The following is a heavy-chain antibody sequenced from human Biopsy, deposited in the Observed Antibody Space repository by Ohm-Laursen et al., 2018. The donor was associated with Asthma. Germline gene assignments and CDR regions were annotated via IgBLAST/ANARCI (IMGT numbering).Heavy chain of an antibody. CDR3: AKDSSGYYLNYFDY. CDR1: GFTFSSYG. V-gene: IGHV3-30*18. D-gene: IGHD3-22*01. CDR2: ISYDGSNK. J-gene: IGHJ4*02. Sequence: SLRLSCAASGFTFSSYGMHWVRQAPGKGLEWVAVISYDGSNKYYADSVKGRFTISRDNAKNSLYLQMNSLRAEDTALYYCAKDSSGYYLNYFDYWGQGTLVTVSS.